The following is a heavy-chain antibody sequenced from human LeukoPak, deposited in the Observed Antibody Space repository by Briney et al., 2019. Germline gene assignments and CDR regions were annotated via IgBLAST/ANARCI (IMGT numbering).Heavy chain of an antibody. CDR1: GFTFSSYG. CDR2: ISYDGSNK. CDR3: ARGLSGYDSAYYYYMDV. V-gene: IGHV3-30*03. J-gene: IGHJ6*03. Sequence: PGRSLRLSCAASGFTFSSYGMHWVRQAPGKGLEWVAVISYDGSNKYYADSVKGRFTISRDNSKNTLYLQMNSLRAEDTAVYYCARGLSGYDSAYYYYMDVWGKGTTVTVSS. D-gene: IGHD5-12*01.